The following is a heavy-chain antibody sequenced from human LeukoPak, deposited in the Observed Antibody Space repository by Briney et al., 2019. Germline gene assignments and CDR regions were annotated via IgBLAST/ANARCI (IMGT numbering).Heavy chain of an antibody. Sequence: GGSLRLSCAASGFTVSSSSMNRVRLGPGKGLEWVSVISSDGNTYYADSVKGRFTISRDNSRNTLSLQMHSLRADDTAVYYCARGQEQFSSPWQWGPRRKNFYYYGMDVWGQGTTVTVSS. J-gene: IGHJ6*02. CDR1: GFTVSSSS. V-gene: IGHV3-66*01. CDR3: ARGQEQFSSPWQWGPRRKNFYYYGMDV. D-gene: IGHD6-19*01. CDR2: ISSDGNT.